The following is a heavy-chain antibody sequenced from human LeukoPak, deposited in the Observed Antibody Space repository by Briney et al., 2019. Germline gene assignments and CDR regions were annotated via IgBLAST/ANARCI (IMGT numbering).Heavy chain of an antibody. CDR3: ARDRAYGDGGY. Sequence: GGSLRLSCAASGFTFSSYEMNWVRQAPGKGLELVSYISSSGSTIYYADSVKGRFTISRDNAKNSLYLQMNSLRAEDTAVYYCARDRAYGDGGYWGQGTLVTVSS. J-gene: IGHJ4*02. V-gene: IGHV3-48*03. CDR1: GFTFSSYE. CDR2: ISSSGSTI. D-gene: IGHD4-17*01.